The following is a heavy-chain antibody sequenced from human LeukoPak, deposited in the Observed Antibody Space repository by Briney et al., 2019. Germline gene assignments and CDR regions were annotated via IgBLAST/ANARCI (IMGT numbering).Heavy chain of an antibody. CDR1: GFTFSSYA. V-gene: IGHV3-23*01. CDR2: IGGSGGST. J-gene: IGHJ3*02. D-gene: IGHD3-3*01. CDR3: AKADRADFWSGYSFDAFDI. Sequence: PGGSLRLSCAASGFTFSSYAMSWVRQAPGKGLEWVSAIGGSGGSTYYADSVKGRFTISRDNSKNTLYLQMNSLRAEDTAVYYCAKADRADFWSGYSFDAFDIWGQGTMVTVSS.